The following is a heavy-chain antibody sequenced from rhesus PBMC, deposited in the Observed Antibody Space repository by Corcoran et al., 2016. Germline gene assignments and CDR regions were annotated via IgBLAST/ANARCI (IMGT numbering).Heavy chain of an antibody. Sequence: QVQLQESGPGLVKPLETLSLTCAVSGGSISSNYWSGIRQAPGKGLEWIGYIYGSGSSTNYNPSLKSRVTLSVDTSKNQLSLKLSSVTAADTAVYYCARHAPQELEPWGQGVLVTVSS. CDR1: GGSISSNY. J-gene: IGHJ4*01. D-gene: IGHD1-1*01. V-gene: IGHV4S11*01. CDR2: IYGSGSST. CDR3: ARHAPQELEP.